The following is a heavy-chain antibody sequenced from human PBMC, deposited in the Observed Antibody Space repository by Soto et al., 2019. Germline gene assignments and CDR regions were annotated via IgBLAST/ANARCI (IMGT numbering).Heavy chain of an antibody. J-gene: IGHJ4*01. Sequence: EVQLVESGGGLVKPGESLRLSCAASGFTFNSYSMNWVRQAPGKGLEWVSSISTSGTSIVYADSVRGRFSISRDNTNNSLYLQMNSLRAEDTAVYYCARHNFGSSSDYWGHGTLVTVSS. CDR2: ISTSGTSI. V-gene: IGHV3-21*01. D-gene: IGHD3-10*01. CDR1: GFTFNSYS. CDR3: ARHNFGSSSDY.